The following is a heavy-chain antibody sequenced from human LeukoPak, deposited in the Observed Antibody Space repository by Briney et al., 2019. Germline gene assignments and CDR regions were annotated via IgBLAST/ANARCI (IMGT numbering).Heavy chain of an antibody. D-gene: IGHD5-24*01. CDR2: ISADGGTT. J-gene: IGHJ4*02. Sequence: GGSLRLSCAASGFTFEDYAMHWVRQAPGKGLEWVSVISADGGTTFYVDSVKGRFTISKDNSKDSLYLQMNSLRTEDTPFYYCVKDLSRDGYNWGIFDCWGQGTPVTVSS. CDR3: VKDLSRDGYNWGIFDC. CDR1: GFTFEDYA. V-gene: IGHV3-43*02.